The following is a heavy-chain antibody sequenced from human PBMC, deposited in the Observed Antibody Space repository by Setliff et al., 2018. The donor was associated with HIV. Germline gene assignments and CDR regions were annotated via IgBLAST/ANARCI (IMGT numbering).Heavy chain of an antibody. CDR1: GDSIKDYY. D-gene: IGHD6-19*01. CDR2: MSFSANS. J-gene: IGHJ4*02. V-gene: IGHV4-59*12. CDR3: ARRSGWSLDY. Sequence: SETLSLTCNVSGDSIKDYYWSWIRQPPGKGLEWLGYMSFSANSNYNPSLKNRITISIDTSKNQFSLRLSSVTAADTAVYYCARRSGWSLDYWGQGTLVTVSS.